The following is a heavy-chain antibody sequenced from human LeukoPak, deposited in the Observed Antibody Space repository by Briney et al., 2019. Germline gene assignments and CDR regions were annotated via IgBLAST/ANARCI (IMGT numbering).Heavy chain of an antibody. CDR1: GGSISSSSYY. CDR2: IYHSGST. J-gene: IGHJ4*02. D-gene: IGHD1-26*01. V-gene: IGHV4-39*07. CDR3: ARGPMVGATTTFDY. Sequence: SETLSLTCTVSGGSISSSSYYWGWIRQPPGKGLEWIGSIYHSGSTYYNPSLKSRVTISVDTSKNQFSLKLSSVTAADTAVYYCARGPMVGATTTFDYWGQGTLVTVSS.